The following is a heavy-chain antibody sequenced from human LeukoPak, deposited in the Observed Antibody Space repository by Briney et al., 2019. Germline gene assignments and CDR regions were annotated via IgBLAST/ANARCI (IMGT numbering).Heavy chain of an antibody. V-gene: IGHV3-48*04. CDR3: ARGRGGSH. J-gene: IGHJ4*02. CDR1: GFTFSSYS. Sequence: GGSLRLSCAASGFTFSSYSMNWVRQAPGKGLECISFMSSSGSTMYYADSVKGRFTISRDNAKKSLYLQMNSLRVEDTAVYYCARGRGGSHWGQGTLVTVSS. CDR2: MSSSGSTM. D-gene: IGHD1-26*01.